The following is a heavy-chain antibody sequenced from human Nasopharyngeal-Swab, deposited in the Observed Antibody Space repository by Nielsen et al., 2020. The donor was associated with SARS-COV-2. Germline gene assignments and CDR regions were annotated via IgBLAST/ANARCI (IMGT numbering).Heavy chain of an antibody. CDR3: AADRRYDFWSGYPAFDY. J-gene: IGHJ4*02. Sequence: SVKVSCKASGFTFTSSAVQWVRQARGHRLEWIGWIVVGSGNTNYAQKFQERVTITRDMSTSTAYMELSSLRSEDTAVYYCAADRRYDFWSGYPAFDYWGQGTLVTVSS. CDR1: GFTFTSSA. V-gene: IGHV1-58*01. D-gene: IGHD3-3*01. CDR2: IVVGSGNT.